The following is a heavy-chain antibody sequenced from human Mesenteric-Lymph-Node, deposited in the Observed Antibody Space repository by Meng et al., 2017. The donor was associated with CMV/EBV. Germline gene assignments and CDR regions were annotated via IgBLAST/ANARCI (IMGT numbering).Heavy chain of an antibody. J-gene: IGHJ6*02. D-gene: IGHD3-22*01. Sequence: VHYIPWVRQAPGPGLEWLGWIPPITGGTNYAQKFQGRVTMTRDTSISAVYMELSRLRSDDTAVYYCAREGDDSSDTKVGYYYYAMDVWGQGTVVTVSS. CDR2: IPPITGGT. CDR1: VHY. V-gene: IGHV1-2*02. CDR3: AREGDDSSDTKVGYYYYAMDV.